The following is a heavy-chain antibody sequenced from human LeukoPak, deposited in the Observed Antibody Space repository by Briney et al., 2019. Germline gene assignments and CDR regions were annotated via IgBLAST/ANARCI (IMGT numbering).Heavy chain of an antibody. D-gene: IGHD1-7*01. Sequence: GGSLRLSCAASGFTFSSYWMHWVRQTPGKGLVWVSRINGDGSSTSYADSVKGRFTLSRDNAKNKLYLQMNSLRAEDTAVYYCAVGTKLLSCHFFDYWARGALVSVSS. V-gene: IGHV3-74*01. J-gene: IGHJ4*02. CDR2: INGDGSST. CDR3: AVGTKLLSCHFFDY. CDR1: GFTFSSYW.